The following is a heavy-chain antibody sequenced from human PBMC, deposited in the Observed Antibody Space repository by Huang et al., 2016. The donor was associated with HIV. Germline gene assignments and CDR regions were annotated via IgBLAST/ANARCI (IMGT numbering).Heavy chain of an antibody. Sequence: QVQLQQWGAGLLKPSETLSLTCAVYGGSFSGYSWSWIRKPPGKGLEWIGEINHSGSTNYNPYRKSRVTISVDTSKTQFSLKLNAVTAADTAVYYCARGPDYYDSSGREAFDIWGQGTMVTVSS. D-gene: IGHD3-22*01. V-gene: IGHV4-34*01. CDR1: GGSFSGYS. CDR2: INHSGST. J-gene: IGHJ3*02. CDR3: ARGPDYYDSSGREAFDI.